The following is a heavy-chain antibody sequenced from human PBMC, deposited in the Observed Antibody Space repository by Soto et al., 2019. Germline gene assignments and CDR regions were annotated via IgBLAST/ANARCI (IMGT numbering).Heavy chain of an antibody. Sequence: QVQLQESGPGLVKPSGTLSLTCAVSGGSISSSNWWSWVRQPPGKGLEWIGEIYHSVSTNYNPSLKSRVTRSVDKSKNQLSLKLSSVTAADTAVYYCARDASVDFWSGYYYGMDVWGQGTTVTVSS. CDR1: GGSISSSNW. V-gene: IGHV4-4*02. D-gene: IGHD3-3*01. J-gene: IGHJ6*02. CDR2: IYHSVST. CDR3: ARDASVDFWSGYYYGMDV.